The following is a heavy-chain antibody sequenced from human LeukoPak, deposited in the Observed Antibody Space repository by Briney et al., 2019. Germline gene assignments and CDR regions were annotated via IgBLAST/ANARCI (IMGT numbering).Heavy chain of an antibody. CDR3: ARSFVDFWPFDY. Sequence: GASVTVSCKASGYTFTSYDINWVRQATGQGLEWMGWMNPNSGNTGYAQKFQGRVTMTRNTSISTAYMELSSLRSEDTAVYYCARSFVDFWPFDYWGQGTLVTVSS. CDR2: MNPNSGNT. D-gene: IGHD3-3*01. CDR1: GYTFTSYD. J-gene: IGHJ4*02. V-gene: IGHV1-8*01.